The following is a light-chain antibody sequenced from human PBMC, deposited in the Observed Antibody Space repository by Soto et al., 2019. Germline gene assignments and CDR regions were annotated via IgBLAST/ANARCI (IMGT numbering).Light chain of an antibody. CDR2: DAS. Sequence: EIVLTQSPATLSLSPGERATLSCRASQSISSYLAWYQQKPVQAPRRLIYDASKRATGIPTRFSSSGSGADFTLTISSLEPEDFAVYYCQHRDNWPPGATFGGGTKVEIK. J-gene: IGKJ4*01. CDR1: QSISSY. V-gene: IGKV3-11*01. CDR3: QHRDNWPPGAT.